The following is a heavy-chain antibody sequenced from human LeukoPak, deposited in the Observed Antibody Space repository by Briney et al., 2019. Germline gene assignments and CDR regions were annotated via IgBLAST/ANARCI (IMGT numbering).Heavy chain of an antibody. CDR1: GGTFSSYG. CDR3: ARLVDTAMV. Sequence: GRSLRLSCAASGGTFSSYGMHWGRQAPGKGLEGVAVISYDGRNKYYADSVKGRFTISRDNSKNTLYLQMNSLRADDTAVYYCARLVDTAMVWGQGTLVTVSS. D-gene: IGHD5-18*01. V-gene: IGHV3-30*04. J-gene: IGHJ4*02. CDR2: ISYDGRNK.